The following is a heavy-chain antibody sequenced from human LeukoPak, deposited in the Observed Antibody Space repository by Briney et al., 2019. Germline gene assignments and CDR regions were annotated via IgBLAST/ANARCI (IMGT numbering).Heavy chain of an antibody. CDR1: GFSVSGKF. CDR2: IHYDGRI. CDR3: ASGDGYLQPY. Sequence: PGGSLRLSCAASGFSVSGKFMSWVRQAPGKGREWVSIIHYDGRIRYAGSVGCRFTIYRDDSENTLFLQMNSLRVDDTAVYFCASGDGYLQPYWGQGTPVTVSS. V-gene: IGHV3-53*01. J-gene: IGHJ4*02. D-gene: IGHD2-21*01.